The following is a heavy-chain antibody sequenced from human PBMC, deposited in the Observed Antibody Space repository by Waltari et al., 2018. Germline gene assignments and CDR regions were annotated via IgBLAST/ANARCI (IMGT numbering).Heavy chain of an antibody. CDR2: INHSGST. Sequence: QVQLQQWGAGLLKPSETLSLTCAVHGGSFSGYYWSWLRQPLGTGLERIGEINHSGSTNYNPSLKSRVTISVDTSKNQFSLKLSSVTAADTAVYYCARAARLRRKAYYDFWSGKHRCPDAFDIWGQGTMVTVSS. V-gene: IGHV4-34*01. D-gene: IGHD3-3*01. CDR3: ARAARLRRKAYYDFWSGKHRCPDAFDI. CDR1: GGSFSGYY. J-gene: IGHJ3*02.